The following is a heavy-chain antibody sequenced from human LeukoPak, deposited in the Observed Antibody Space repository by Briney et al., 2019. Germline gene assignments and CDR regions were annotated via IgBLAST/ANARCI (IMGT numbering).Heavy chain of an antibody. CDR2: IIPIFGTA. Sequence: ASVTVSCMASGGTFSSYAISWVRQAPGQGLEWMGGIIPIFGTAIYAQKFQGRVMITADKSTSTAYMELSSLRSEDTAVYYCARDYEGYGDYVFLYYYGMDVWGEGTTVSVSS. CDR3: ARDYEGYGDYVFLYYYGMDV. J-gene: IGHJ6*04. CDR1: GGTFSSYA. V-gene: IGHV1-69*06. D-gene: IGHD4-17*01.